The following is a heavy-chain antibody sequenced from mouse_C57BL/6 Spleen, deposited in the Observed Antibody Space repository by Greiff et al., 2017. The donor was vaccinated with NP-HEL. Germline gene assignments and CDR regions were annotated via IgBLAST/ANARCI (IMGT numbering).Heavy chain of an antibody. Sequence: QVQLQQPGAELVRPGSSVKLSCKASGYTFTSYWMHWVKQRPIQGLEWIGNIDPSDSETHYNQKFKDKATLTVDKSSSTAYMQLSSLTSEDSAVYYCARRGLITTEVYFDYWGQGTTLTVSS. CDR3: ARRGLITTEVYFDY. CDR2: IDPSDSET. V-gene: IGHV1-52*01. J-gene: IGHJ2*01. CDR1: GYTFTSYW. D-gene: IGHD1-1*01.